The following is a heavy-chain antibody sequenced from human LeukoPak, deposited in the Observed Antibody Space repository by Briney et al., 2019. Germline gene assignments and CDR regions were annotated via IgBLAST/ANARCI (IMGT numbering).Heavy chain of an antibody. D-gene: IGHD3-16*02. CDR3: AIGGLYDYVWGSYRYKSAFDI. Sequence: GGSLRLSCAVSGFIFSSYSMNWVRQAPGKGLEWVSYISSSGSTIYYADSVKGRFTISRDNAKNSLSLQMNSLRAEDTAVYYCAIGGLYDYVWGSYRYKSAFDIWGQGTMVTVSS. CDR2: ISSSGSTI. J-gene: IGHJ3*02. V-gene: IGHV3-48*04. CDR1: GFIFSSYS.